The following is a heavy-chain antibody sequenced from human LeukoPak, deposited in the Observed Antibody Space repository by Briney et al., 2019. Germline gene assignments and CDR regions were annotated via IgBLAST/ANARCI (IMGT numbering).Heavy chain of an antibody. CDR2: INPSGGST. V-gene: IGHV1-46*01. D-gene: IGHD3-10*01. J-gene: IGHJ4*02. CDR3: ARDRGGSGSFDY. Sequence: ASVKVSCKTSGYTFTTYAISWVRQAPGQGLEWMGIINPSGGSTSYAQKFQGRVTMTRDMSTSTVYMELSSLRSEDTAVYYCARDRGGSGSFDYWGQGTLVTVSS. CDR1: GYTFTTYA.